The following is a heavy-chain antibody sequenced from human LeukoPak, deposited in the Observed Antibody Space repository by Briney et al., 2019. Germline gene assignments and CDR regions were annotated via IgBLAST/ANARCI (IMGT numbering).Heavy chain of an antibody. Sequence: GGSLRLSCAASGFTFSSYAMSWVRQTPGKGLEWVSAISGSGGSTYYADSVKGRFTISRDNSKNTLYLQMNSLRAEDTAVYYCAKVIRFLEWSFDYWGQGTLVTVSS. D-gene: IGHD3-3*01. CDR3: AKVIRFLEWSFDY. J-gene: IGHJ4*02. V-gene: IGHV3-23*01. CDR2: ISGSGGST. CDR1: GFTFSSYA.